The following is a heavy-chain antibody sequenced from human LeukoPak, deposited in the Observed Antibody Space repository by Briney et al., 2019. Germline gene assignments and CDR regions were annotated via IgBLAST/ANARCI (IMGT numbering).Heavy chain of an antibody. Sequence: ASVKVSCKASGYTFTEYHIHWVRQAPGQGLEWMGWINPKSGDTNYAQKFQGRVTLTRDPSISTAYMELSSLRSDDTALYYCAYRGDTYAYDHWGQGTLVTVSS. CDR2: INPKSGDT. V-gene: IGHV1-2*02. CDR1: GYTFTEYH. J-gene: IGHJ4*02. D-gene: IGHD5-18*01. CDR3: AYRGDTYAYDH.